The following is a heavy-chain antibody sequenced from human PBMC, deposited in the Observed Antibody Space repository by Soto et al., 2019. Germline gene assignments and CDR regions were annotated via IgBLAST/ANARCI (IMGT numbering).Heavy chain of an antibody. J-gene: IGHJ4*02. Sequence: QVQLQESGPGLVKPSGTLSLTCAVSGGSISSSNWWSWVRQPPGKGLEWIGEIYHSGSTNYNPSPRTRATQSAATSKSQCSRKLSSVTAADTAVYSCARVAVAGTGVDYWGQGTLVTVSS. CDR1: GGSISSSNW. V-gene: IGHV4-4*02. CDR3: ARVAVAGTGVDY. D-gene: IGHD6-19*01. CDR2: IYHSGST.